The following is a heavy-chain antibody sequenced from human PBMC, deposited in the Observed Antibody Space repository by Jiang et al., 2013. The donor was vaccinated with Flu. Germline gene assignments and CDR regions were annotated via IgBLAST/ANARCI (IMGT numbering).Heavy chain of an antibody. V-gene: IGHV4-39*01. CDR1: GGSIRNGFSY. J-gene: IGHJ5*02. CDR3: ATNTTSSPWFDP. CDR2: VYYIGTT. D-gene: IGHD1-26*01. Sequence: LLKPSETLSLTCTVSGGSIRNGFSYWGWIRQSPGKGLEWLGTVYYIGTTHYNPSLRSRVAISVDTSKNQFSLRLTSVTAADTGIYYCATNTTSSPWFDPWGPGTLVTVS.